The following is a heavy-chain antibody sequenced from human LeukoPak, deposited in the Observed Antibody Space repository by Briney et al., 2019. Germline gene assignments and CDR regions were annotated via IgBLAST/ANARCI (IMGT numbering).Heavy chain of an antibody. J-gene: IGHJ4*02. CDR1: GFTFSSYA. CDR3: AKDSAGYYGSSGYYPFDY. Sequence: GGSLRLSCAASGFTFSSYAMGWVRQAPGKGLEWVSAISGSGGSTYYTDSVKGRFTISRDNSKNTLYMQMNSLKVEDTAVYYCAKDSAGYYGSSGYYPFDYWGQGTLVTVSS. V-gene: IGHV3-23*01. CDR2: ISGSGGST. D-gene: IGHD3-22*01.